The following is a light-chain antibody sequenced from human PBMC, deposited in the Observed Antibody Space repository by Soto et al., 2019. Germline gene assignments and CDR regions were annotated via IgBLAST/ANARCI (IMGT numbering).Light chain of an antibody. CDR1: QSVSNRE. CDR3: QEYDAPPPIT. V-gene: IGKV3-20*01. Sequence: EIVLTQSPGTLSLSPGERATLSCRASQSVSNREIAWYQQIPGQAPRLLIFGTSNRATGIPDRFSGSGSGTDFTLTITRLEPEDFAVYYCQEYDAPPPITFGLGTRLEI. J-gene: IGKJ5*01. CDR2: GTS.